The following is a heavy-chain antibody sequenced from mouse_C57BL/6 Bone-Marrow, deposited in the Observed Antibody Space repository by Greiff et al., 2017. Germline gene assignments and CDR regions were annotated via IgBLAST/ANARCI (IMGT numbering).Heavy chain of an antibody. CDR2: ISSGSSYT. D-gene: IGHD2-4*01. J-gene: IGHJ1*03. Sequence: EVKVVESGGDLVKPGGSLKLSCAASGFTFSSYGMSWVRQTPDTRLEWVATISSGSSYTYYPDSVKGRFTISRDNAKNTLYLQMSSLKSEDTAMYYWASYDYDGVWWYFDVWGTGTTVTVSS. CDR1: GFTFSSYG. V-gene: IGHV5-6*01. CDR3: ASYDYDGVWWYFDV.